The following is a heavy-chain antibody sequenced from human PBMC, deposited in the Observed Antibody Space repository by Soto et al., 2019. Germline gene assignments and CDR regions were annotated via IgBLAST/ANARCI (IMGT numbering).Heavy chain of an antibody. V-gene: IGHV4-59*01. J-gene: IGHJ4*02. D-gene: IGHD3-3*02. Sequence: SEPLSLTCTVYGGSIGSFYWSWIRQPPGGTLEWIGYIYASGTTTYNPSLESRVTMSVDMPNNEFSLDLTSVTAADTAVYYCARSHSFDGSIYHYYFDFWGQGTLVTVSS. CDR1: GGSIGSFY. CDR2: IYASGTT. CDR3: ARSHSFDGSIYHYYFDF.